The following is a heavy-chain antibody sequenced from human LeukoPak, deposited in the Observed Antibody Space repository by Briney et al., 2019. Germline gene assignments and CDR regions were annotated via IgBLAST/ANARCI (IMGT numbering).Heavy chain of an antibody. J-gene: IGHJ3*02. Sequence: GGSLRLSCSASESSVSTYGMNWVRQAPGRGLEWVSSINTIGNKIYYGDSVKGRFTISRDNSKNTLYLQMNSLRAEDTAVYYCARVWGLSAAGTGIGAFDIWGQGTMVTVSS. CDR1: ESSVSTYG. D-gene: IGHD6-13*01. V-gene: IGHV3-23*05. CDR3: ARVWGLSAAGTGIGAFDI. CDR2: INTIGNKI.